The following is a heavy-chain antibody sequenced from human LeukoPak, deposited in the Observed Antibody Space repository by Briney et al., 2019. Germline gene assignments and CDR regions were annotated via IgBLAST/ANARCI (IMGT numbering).Heavy chain of an antibody. Sequence: GGSLRLSCAASGFTFSNYCMTWVRQAPGKGLEWVANIKQDGSEKYYVDSVKGRFTISRDNAKNSLYLQMNSLRAEDTAVYYCTTVGYSSGFRRFDYWGQGTLVTVSS. CDR1: GFTFSNYC. CDR2: IKQDGSEK. CDR3: TTVGYSSGFRRFDY. J-gene: IGHJ4*02. V-gene: IGHV3-7*01. D-gene: IGHD6-19*01.